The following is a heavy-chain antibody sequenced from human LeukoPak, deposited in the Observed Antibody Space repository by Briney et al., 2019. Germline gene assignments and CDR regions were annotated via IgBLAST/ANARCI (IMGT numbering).Heavy chain of an antibody. V-gene: IGHV3-7*01. Sequence: PGGSLRLSCAPSGFTFCIFCVSCVRDAPGEGREWVANIKQDGSEKYYGDPVKGRFTISRDNAKNSLYLQMNSLRAEDTAVYYCARDTRSGWCGLIDYWGQGALVTVSS. CDR2: IKQDGSEK. J-gene: IGHJ4*02. D-gene: IGHD6-19*01. CDR3: ARDTRSGWCGLIDY. CDR1: GFTFCIFC.